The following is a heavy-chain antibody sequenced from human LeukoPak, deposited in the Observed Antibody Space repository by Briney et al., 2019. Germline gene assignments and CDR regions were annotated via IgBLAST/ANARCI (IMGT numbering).Heavy chain of an antibody. Sequence: RGSLRLSCTASGFTFSDYYMNWIRQAPGKGLEWLSHISGDSDTIYYADSVKGRFSISRDNAKNSVFLQMNSLRPEDTAVYFCARDPPTAVILFDYWGLGTLVTVSS. CDR3: ARDPPTAVILFDY. CDR2: ISGDSDTI. J-gene: IGHJ4*02. V-gene: IGHV3-11*01. CDR1: GFTFSDYY. D-gene: IGHD2-2*01.